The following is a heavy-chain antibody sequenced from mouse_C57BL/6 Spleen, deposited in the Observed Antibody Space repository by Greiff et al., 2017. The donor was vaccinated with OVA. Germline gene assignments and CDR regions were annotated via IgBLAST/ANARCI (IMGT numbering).Heavy chain of an antibody. D-gene: IGHD1-1*01. Sequence: QVQLQQPGAELVMPGASVKLSCKASGYTFTSYWMHWVKQRPGQGLEWIGEIDPSDSYTNYNQKFKGKSTLTVDKSSSTAYMQLSSLTSEDSAVYYCALITTVFDVWGKGTTVTVSS. J-gene: IGHJ1*03. CDR1: GYTFTSYW. V-gene: IGHV1-69*01. CDR2: IDPSDSYT. CDR3: ALITTVFDV.